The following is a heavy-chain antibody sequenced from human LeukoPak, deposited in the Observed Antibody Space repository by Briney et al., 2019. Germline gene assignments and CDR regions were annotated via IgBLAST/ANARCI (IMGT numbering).Heavy chain of an antibody. J-gene: IGHJ6*02. CDR3: AREHFYGSGSPGTYYYYYGMDV. V-gene: IGHV4-30-4*01. D-gene: IGHD3-10*01. CDR2: IYYSGST. CDR1: GGSISSGDYY. Sequence: SETLSLTCTVSGGSISSGDYYWSWIRQPPGKGLEWIGYIYYSGSTYYNPSLKSRVTISVDTSKNQFSLKLSSVTAADTAVYYCAREHFYGSGSPGTYYYYYGMDVWGQGTTVTVSS.